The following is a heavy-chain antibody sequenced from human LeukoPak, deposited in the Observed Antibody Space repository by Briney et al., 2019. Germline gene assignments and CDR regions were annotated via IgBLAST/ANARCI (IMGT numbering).Heavy chain of an antibody. D-gene: IGHD2-15*01. CDR3: ARSVEGYCSGGSCYSYYYYMDV. CDR2: IYYSGST. V-gene: IGHV4-61*01. Sequence: SETLSLTCTVSGGSISSSLYYWSWIRQPPGKGLEWIGYIYYSGSTNYNPSLKSRVTISVDTSKNQFSLKLSSVIAADTAVYYCARSVEGYCSGGSCYSYYYYMDVWGKGTTVTVSS. J-gene: IGHJ6*03. CDR1: GGSISSSLYY.